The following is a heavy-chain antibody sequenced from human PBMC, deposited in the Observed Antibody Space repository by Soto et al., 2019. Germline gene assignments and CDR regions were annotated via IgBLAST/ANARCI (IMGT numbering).Heavy chain of an antibody. D-gene: IGHD3-9*01. CDR1: GGSISSYY. Sequence: SETLSLTCTVSGGSISSYYWSWIRQPPGKGLEWIGYIYYSGSTNYNPSLKSRVNISLDTSRNKFSLKLSSMTAADTAVYYCARHLEPFYYAILTVYYYYYYYMDVWGKGTTVTVSS. CDR2: IYYSGST. CDR3: ARHLEPFYYAILTVYYYYYYYMDV. J-gene: IGHJ6*03. V-gene: IGHV4-59*08.